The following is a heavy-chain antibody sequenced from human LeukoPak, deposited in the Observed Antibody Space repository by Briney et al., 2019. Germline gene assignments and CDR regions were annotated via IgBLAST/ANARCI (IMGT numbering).Heavy chain of an antibody. D-gene: IGHD1-26*01. CDR1: GGSISSGGYY. CDR2: IYYSGST. V-gene: IGHV4-31*03. Sequence: SETLSLTCTVSGGSISSGGYYWGWIRQHPGKGLEWIGYIYYSGSTYYNPSLKSRVTISVDTSKNQFSLKLSSVTAADTAVYYCARIGVVGATNFDYWGQGTLVTVSS. J-gene: IGHJ4*02. CDR3: ARIGVVGATNFDY.